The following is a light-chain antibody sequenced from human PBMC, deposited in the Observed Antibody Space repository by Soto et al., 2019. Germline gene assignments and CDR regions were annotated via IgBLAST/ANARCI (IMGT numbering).Light chain of an antibody. J-gene: IGKJ1*01. V-gene: IGKV3-11*01. CDR3: QQRSSWPLT. CDR2: DAS. Sequence: EIVLTQSPATLSLSPGERATLSCRAGQSVSNYLAWYQQKPGQAPRLLIYDASNRATGIPARFSGSGSGTDFTLTISSLEPEDFAVYYCQQRSSWPLTFGQGTKVDI. CDR1: QSVSNY.